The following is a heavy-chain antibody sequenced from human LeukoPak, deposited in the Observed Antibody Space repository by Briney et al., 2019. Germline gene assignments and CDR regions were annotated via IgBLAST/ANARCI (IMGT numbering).Heavy chain of an antibody. CDR1: GDSISSNNW. V-gene: IGHV4-4*02. J-gene: IGHJ4*02. CDR2: FSHSVIT. D-gene: IGHD4-23*01. Sequence: SGSLSLTCAVSGDSISSNNWWTWVRQPPGKGLEWIGEFSHSVITNYNPSLKSRVTISIDESKNPFSLKLTSVTAADTAVYYCASRWVLSGEPCWGQGTLVTVSS. CDR3: ASRWVLSGEPC.